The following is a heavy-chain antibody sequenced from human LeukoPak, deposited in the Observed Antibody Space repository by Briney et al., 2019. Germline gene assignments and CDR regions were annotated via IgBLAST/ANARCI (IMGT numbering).Heavy chain of an antibody. J-gene: IGHJ4*02. V-gene: IGHV4-39*01. CDR2: IYYSGST. CDR3: AITPRGYCSSTSCAHRDY. Sequence: PSETLSLTCTVSGGSISSSSYYWGWIRQPPGKGLEWIGSIYYSGSTYYNPSLKSRVTISVDTSKNQFSLKLSSVTAADTAVYYCAITPRGYCSSTSCAHRDYWGQGTLVTVS. D-gene: IGHD2-2*01. CDR1: GGSISSSSYY.